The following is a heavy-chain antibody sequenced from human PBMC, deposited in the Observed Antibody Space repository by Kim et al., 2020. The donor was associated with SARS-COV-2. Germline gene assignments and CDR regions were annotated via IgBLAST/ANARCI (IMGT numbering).Heavy chain of an antibody. V-gene: IGHV3-7*01. D-gene: IGHD6-19*01. J-gene: IGHJ4*02. CDR3: SSGRGCSF. CDR2: IKQDGSEK. Sequence: GGSLRLSCAASGFTLSSYWMTWVRQAPGKGLEWVANIKQDGSEKYYVDSVKGRFTISRDNAKNSLYLQMNSLRAEDTAVYYCSSGRGCSFWGQGTLVTVS. CDR1: GFTLSSYW.